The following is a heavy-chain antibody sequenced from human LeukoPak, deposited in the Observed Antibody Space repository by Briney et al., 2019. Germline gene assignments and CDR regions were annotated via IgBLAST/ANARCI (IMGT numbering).Heavy chain of an antibody. CDR1: GGSISSSTYY. CDR3: ARRGLIDY. J-gene: IGHJ4*02. Sequence: SKTLSLTCTVSGGSISSSTYYWAWIRQSPGKGLEWIGNITYSGSTYYNPSLESRVTISVDTSKNQFSLNLSSVTAADTAVYYCARRGLIDYWGQGTLVTVSS. V-gene: IGHV4-39*01. CDR2: ITYSGST. D-gene: IGHD3/OR15-3a*01.